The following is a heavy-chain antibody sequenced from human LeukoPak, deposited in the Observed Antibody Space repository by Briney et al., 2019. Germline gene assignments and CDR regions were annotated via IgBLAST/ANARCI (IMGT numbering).Heavy chain of an antibody. J-gene: IGHJ4*02. CDR1: GFTFSSYS. CDR2: ISSSSSYI. V-gene: IGHV3-21*01. Sequence: GGSLRLSCAASGFTFSSYSLNWVRQAPGKGLEWVSSISSSSSYIYYADSVKGRLTISRDNAKNSLYLQMNSLRAEDTAVYYCARDGYYDGSGYYYYFDYWGQGTLVTVSS. CDR3: ARDGYYDGSGYYYYFDY. D-gene: IGHD3-22*01.